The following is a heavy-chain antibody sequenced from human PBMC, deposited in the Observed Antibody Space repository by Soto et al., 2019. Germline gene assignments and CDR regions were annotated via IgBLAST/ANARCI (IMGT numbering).Heavy chain of an antibody. J-gene: IGHJ4*02. V-gene: IGHV4-59*08. CDR1: GVSFTGYF. D-gene: IGHD2-15*01. CDR2: IYYSGTN. CDR3: AASSSVAATKIDY. Sequence: SDPLSLTCAVYGVSFTGYFRRWILQPPGKGLEWIGYIYYSGTNNYNPSLKSRVTISVDTSKNQFSLKLSSVTAADTAVYYCAASSSVAATKIDYWGQGTRVTVSS.